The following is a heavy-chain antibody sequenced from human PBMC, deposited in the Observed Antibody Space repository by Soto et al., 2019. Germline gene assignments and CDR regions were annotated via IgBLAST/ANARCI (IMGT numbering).Heavy chain of an antibody. D-gene: IGHD2-15*01. J-gene: IGHJ3*02. CDR3: VRELYPVALDLHAFDI. Sequence: ASVKVSCKASGYTFTSYAMHWVRQAPGQRLEWMGWTNAGNGNTKYLQKFQGRVTITRDTSASTAYMELSSLRSEDTAVYFCVRELYPVALDLHAFDIWGQGTMVTVSS. CDR1: GYTFTSYA. V-gene: IGHV1-3*01. CDR2: TNAGNGNT.